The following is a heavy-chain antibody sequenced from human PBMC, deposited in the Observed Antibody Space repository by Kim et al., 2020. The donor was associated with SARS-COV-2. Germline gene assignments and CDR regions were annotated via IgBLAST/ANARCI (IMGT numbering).Heavy chain of an antibody. CDR1: GFTFSSYA. D-gene: IGHD3-16*01. CDR2: IYSGGSST. CDR3: AKGLAFDI. J-gene: IGHJ3*02. V-gene: IGHV3-23*03. Sequence: GGSLRLSCAASGFTFSSYAMSWVRQAPGKGLEWVSVIYSGGSSTYYADSVKGRFTISRDNSKNTLYLQMNSLRAEDTAVYYCAKGLAFDIWGQGTMVTVSS.